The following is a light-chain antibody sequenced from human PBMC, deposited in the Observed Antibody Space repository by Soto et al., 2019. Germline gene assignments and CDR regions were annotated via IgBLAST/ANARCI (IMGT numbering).Light chain of an antibody. CDR1: SGHSNYA. CDR2: LNSDGSH. J-gene: IGLJ2*01. V-gene: IGLV4-69*01. CDR3: QTWGSGIVV. Sequence: QPVLTQSPSASASLGASVKLTCTLSSGHSNYAIAWHQQPSEKGPRYLMKLNSDGSHSKGDGIPDRFSGSSSGAERYLTISGLQSEDEADYYCQTWGSGIVVFGGGTKVTVL.